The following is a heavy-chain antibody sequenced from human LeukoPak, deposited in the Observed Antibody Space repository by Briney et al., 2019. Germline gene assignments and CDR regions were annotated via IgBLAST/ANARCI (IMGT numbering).Heavy chain of an antibody. J-gene: IGHJ4*02. CDR1: GYTFTSYG. CDR2: IIPILGIA. V-gene: IGHV1-69*04. D-gene: IGHD5-18*01. CDR3: AREPYSVDTAMVFFDY. Sequence: SVKVSCKASGYTFTSYGISWVRQAPGQGLEWMGRIIPILGIANYAQKFQGRVTITADKSTSTAYMELSSLRSEDTAVYYCAREPYSVDTAMVFFDYWGQGTLVTVSS.